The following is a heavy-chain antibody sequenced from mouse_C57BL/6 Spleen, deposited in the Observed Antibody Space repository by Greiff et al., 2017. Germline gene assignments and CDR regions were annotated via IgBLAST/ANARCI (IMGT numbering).Heavy chain of an antibody. CDR3: ARRWDDDAMDY. J-gene: IGHJ4*01. V-gene: IGHV1-19*01. D-gene: IGHD4-1*01. CDR1: GYTFTDYY. CDR2: INPYNGGT. Sequence: EVQLQESGPVLVKPGASVKMSCKASGYTFTDYYMNWVKQSHGKSLEWIGVINPYNGGTSYNQKFKGKATLTVDKSSSTAYMELNSLTSEDSAVYYCARRWDDDAMDYWGQGTSVTVSS.